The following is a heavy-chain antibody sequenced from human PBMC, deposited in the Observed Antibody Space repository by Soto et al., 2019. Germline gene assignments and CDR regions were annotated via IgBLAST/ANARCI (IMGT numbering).Heavy chain of an antibody. CDR1: GFSFSSYA. D-gene: IGHD5-18*01. CDR3: AKGRGGYNYGLDS. J-gene: IGHJ4*02. CDR2: ITTGGGSK. V-gene: IGHV3-23*01. Sequence: EVQLLESGGGLVQPGGSLRLSFAASGFSFSSYAMAWVRQAPGKGREWLSDITTGGGSKNYADSVKGRFTIARDNYRNTLFLQMNSLRAEDTAKYYCAKGRGGYNYGLDSWGQGTLVTVSS.